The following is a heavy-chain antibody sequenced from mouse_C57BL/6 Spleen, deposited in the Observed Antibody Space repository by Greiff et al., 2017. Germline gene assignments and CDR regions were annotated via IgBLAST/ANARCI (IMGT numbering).Heavy chain of an antibody. CDR3: ARDRYYGSSYPFAY. CDR2: ISDGGSYT. Sequence: EVKLMESRGGLVKPGGSLKLSCAASGFTFSSYAMSWVRQTPEKRLEWVATISDGGSYTYYPDNVKGRFTISRDNAKNNLYLQMSHLKSEDTAMYYCARDRYYGSSYPFAYWGQGTLVTVSA. CDR1: GFTFSSYA. J-gene: IGHJ3*01. D-gene: IGHD1-1*01. V-gene: IGHV5-4*01.